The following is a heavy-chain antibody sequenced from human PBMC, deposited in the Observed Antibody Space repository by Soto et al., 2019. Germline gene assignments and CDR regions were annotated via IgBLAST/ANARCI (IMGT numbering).Heavy chain of an antibody. Sequence: SDTLSLTCAVYCGSFSGYYWSWIRQPPGKGLEWIGEINHSGSTNYNPSLKSRVTISVDTSKNQFSLKLSSVTAADTAVYYCARWLLPRRTRIFDYWGQGTLVTVS. CDR2: INHSGST. D-gene: IGHD3-22*01. J-gene: IGHJ4*02. CDR1: CGSFSGYY. CDR3: ARWLLPRRTRIFDY. V-gene: IGHV4-34*01.